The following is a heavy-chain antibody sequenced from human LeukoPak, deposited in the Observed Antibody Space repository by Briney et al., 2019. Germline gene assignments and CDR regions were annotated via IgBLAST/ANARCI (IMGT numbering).Heavy chain of an antibody. CDR3: AGVDSSRWYATFDF. V-gene: IGHV4-59*11. CDR1: GGSISKHY. Sequence: SETLSLTCTVSGGSISKHYWHWIRQPPGKGLEWIGSIYYSGNTYYNPSLKSRVTISVDTSKKQFSLKVTSVTAADTALYYCAGVDSSRWYATFDFWGQGTLVTVSS. J-gene: IGHJ4*02. CDR2: IYYSGNT. D-gene: IGHD6-13*01.